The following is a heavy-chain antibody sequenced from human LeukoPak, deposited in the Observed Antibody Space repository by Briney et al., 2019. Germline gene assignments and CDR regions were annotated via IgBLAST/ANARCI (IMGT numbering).Heavy chain of an antibody. CDR1: GLTYSIYG. V-gene: IGHV3-30*02. Sequence: GGSVTLSCGASGLTYSIYGMHWVRRAPGKGLECVAFIRYDGSNKYCADSVKGRFTISRDDSKNTLYLQMNSLSAEDTAVYYCARSVVTATPHYFQHWGQGTLVTVSS. D-gene: IGHD2-21*02. J-gene: IGHJ1*01. CDR3: ARSVVTATPHYFQH. CDR2: IRYDGSNK.